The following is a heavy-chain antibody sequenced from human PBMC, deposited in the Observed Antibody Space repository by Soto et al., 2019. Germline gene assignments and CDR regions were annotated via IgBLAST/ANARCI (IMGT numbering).Heavy chain of an antibody. Sequence: QVQLVQSGAEVKKPGSSVKVSCKASGGTFSSYAISWVRQAPGQGLEWMGGIIPIFGTANYAQKFQGRVTITADESTSTAYMELSSLRSEDTAVYYCARTSAGDCYDSSGYSSYYFDYWGQGTLVTVSS. J-gene: IGHJ4*02. CDR2: IIPIFGTA. CDR1: GGTFSSYA. CDR3: ARTSAGDCYDSSGYSSYYFDY. V-gene: IGHV1-69*01. D-gene: IGHD3-22*01.